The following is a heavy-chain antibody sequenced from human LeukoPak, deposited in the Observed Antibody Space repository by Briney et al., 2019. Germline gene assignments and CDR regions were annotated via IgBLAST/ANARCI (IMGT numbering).Heavy chain of an antibody. J-gene: IGHJ6*03. D-gene: IGHD3-10*01. Sequence: ASVTVSFKASGYTFTSYDINWVRQATGQGLEWMGWMNPNSGNTGYAQKFQGRVTMTRNTSISTAYMELSSLRSEDTAVYYCARSKGGLWFGESTPLMDVWGKGTTVTVSS. CDR2: MNPNSGNT. CDR1: GYTFTSYD. V-gene: IGHV1-8*01. CDR3: ARSKGGLWFGESTPLMDV.